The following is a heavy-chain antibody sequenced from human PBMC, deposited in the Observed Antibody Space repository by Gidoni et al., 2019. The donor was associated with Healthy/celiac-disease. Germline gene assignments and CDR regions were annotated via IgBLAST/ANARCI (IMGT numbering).Heavy chain of an antibody. CDR1: GGSLSSSSYY. D-gene: IGHD3-10*01. V-gene: IGHV4-39*07. CDR2: IYYSGST. CDR3: ARVPKTGGATRNLDY. Sequence: QLQLQESGPGLVKPSETLSLNCTVSGGSLSSSSYYWGWLRQPPGKGLEWIGSIYYSGSTYYNPSLKSRVTISVDTSKNQFSLKLSSVTAADTAVYYCARVPKTGGATRNLDYWGQGTLVTVSS. J-gene: IGHJ4*02.